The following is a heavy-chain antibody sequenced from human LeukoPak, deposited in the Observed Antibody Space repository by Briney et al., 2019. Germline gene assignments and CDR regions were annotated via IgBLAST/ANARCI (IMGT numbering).Heavy chain of an antibody. D-gene: IGHD6-19*01. CDR3: AKASPWLVSSNYFDY. V-gene: IGHV3-23*01. Sequence: GGSLRLSCAASGFTFSSYAMSWVRQAPGEGLEWVSAISGSGGSTYYADSVKGRFTISRDNSKNTLYLQMNSLRAEDTAVYYCAKASPWLVSSNYFDYWGQGTLVTVSS. J-gene: IGHJ4*02. CDR2: ISGSGGST. CDR1: GFTFSSYA.